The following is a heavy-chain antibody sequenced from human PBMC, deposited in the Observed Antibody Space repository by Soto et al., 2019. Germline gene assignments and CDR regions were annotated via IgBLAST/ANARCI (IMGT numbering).Heavy chain of an antibody. Sequence: PGGSLRLSCEASGFTFENHVLTWVRQAPGKGLEWVSSISGSGNSKYYAESVKGRFSTSRDNSGQTLHLQMTSLTVDDTAIYFCAKVLRREYRDPLTEAFEYWGQGAMVPVSS. CDR3: AKVLRREYRDPLTEAFEY. V-gene: IGHV3-23*01. D-gene: IGHD4-17*01. CDR2: ISGSGNSK. CDR1: GFTFENHV. J-gene: IGHJ4*02.